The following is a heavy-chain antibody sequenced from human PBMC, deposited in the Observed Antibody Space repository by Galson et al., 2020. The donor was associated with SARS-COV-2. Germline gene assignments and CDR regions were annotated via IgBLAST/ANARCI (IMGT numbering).Heavy chain of an antibody. V-gene: IGHV3-48*02. D-gene: IGHD3-3*01. J-gene: IGHJ4*02. CDR2: ITNTGDII. CDR1: GFTFSTYH. CDR3: ARDDSRGYDFSH. Sequence: GGSLRLSCFASGFTFSTYHMNWVRQAPGKGLEWLSYITNTGDIIYYADSVKGRFTISRDNAKNSLYLEMNSLRDEDTAVYYCARDDSRGYDFSHWGQGTLVTVSS.